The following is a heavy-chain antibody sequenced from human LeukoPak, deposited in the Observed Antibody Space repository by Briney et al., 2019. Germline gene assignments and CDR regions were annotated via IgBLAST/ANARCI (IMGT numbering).Heavy chain of an antibody. CDR1: GYTFTGYY. Sequence: ASVKVSCKASGYTFTGYYMHWVRQAPGQGLEWMGWINPNSGGTNYAQKFQGRVTMTRDTSISTAYVELSRLRSDDTAVYYCARGPDCSSTSCYRRNWFDPWGQGTLVTVSS. D-gene: IGHD2-2*02. J-gene: IGHJ5*02. CDR2: INPNSGGT. V-gene: IGHV1-2*02. CDR3: ARGPDCSSTSCYRRNWFDP.